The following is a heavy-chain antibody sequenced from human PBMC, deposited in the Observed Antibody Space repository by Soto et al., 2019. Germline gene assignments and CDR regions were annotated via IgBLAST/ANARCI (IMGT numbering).Heavy chain of an antibody. Sequence: GGSLRLSCAASGFTFSSYAMSWVRQAPGKGLEWVSAISGSGGSTYYADSVKGRFTISRDNSKNTLYLQMNSLRAEDTAVYYCAKDQGDYYDSILFGYYYGMDVWGQGTTVTVSS. CDR3: AKDQGDYYDSILFGYYYGMDV. D-gene: IGHD3-22*01. CDR2: ISGSGGST. CDR1: GFTFSSYA. J-gene: IGHJ6*02. V-gene: IGHV3-23*01.